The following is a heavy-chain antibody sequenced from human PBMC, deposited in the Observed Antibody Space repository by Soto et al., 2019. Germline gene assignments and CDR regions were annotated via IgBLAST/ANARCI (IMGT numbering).Heavy chain of an antibody. V-gene: IGHV3-23*01. Sequence: EVQLLESGGGLVQPGGSLRLSCAASGFTFSSYAMSWVRQAPGKGLEWVSAISGSGGSTYYADSVKGRFTISRDNSKNPLYLQMNSLRAEDTAVYYCAKGAAAGRDYYYYYGMDVWVQGTTVTVSS. J-gene: IGHJ6*02. CDR1: GFTFSSYA. CDR2: ISGSGGST. CDR3: AKGAAAGRDYYYYYGMDV. D-gene: IGHD6-13*01.